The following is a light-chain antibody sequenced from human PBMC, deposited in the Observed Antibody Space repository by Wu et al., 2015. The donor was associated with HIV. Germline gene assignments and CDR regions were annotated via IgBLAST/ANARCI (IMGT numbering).Light chain of an antibody. CDR3: QQYNNYYS. V-gene: IGKV1-5*03. CDR1: QSISYW. J-gene: IGKJ2*03. Sequence: IQMTQSPSTLSASIGDRVTITCRASQSISYWLAWYQQKPGQAPKLLIYKASTLESGVPSRFSGSGSGTEFTLTISSLQPDDFATYYCQQYNNYYSFGQGTKLEIK. CDR2: KAS.